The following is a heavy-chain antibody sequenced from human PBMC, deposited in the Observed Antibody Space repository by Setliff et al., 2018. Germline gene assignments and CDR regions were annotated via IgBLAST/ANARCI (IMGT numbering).Heavy chain of an antibody. D-gene: IGHD6-19*01. CDR2: INHSGNT. CDR3: VRTDYSDGRYSMDV. CDR1: GDSISSGNW. Sequence: PSETLSLTCAVSGDSISSGNWWSWVRQPPEKGLEWIGEINHSGNTNYHPSLKSRVTISVDKSTNQFSLKLNSVTAADTAVYYCVRTDYSDGRYSMDVWGKGTTVTVSS. J-gene: IGHJ6*03. V-gene: IGHV4-4*02.